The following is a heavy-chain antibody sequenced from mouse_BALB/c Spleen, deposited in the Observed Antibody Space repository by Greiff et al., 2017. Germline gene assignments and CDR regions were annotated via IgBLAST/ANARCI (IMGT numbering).Heavy chain of an antibody. Sequence: EVKVVESGGGLVKPGGSLKLSCAASGFAFSSYDMSWVRQTPEKRLEWVAYISSGGGSTYYPDTVKGRFTISRDNAKNTLYLQMSSLKSEDTAMYYGARHNPSSNYYGVDYWGQGTTLTVSS. CDR2: ISSGGGST. CDR1: GFAFSSYD. J-gene: IGHJ2*01. V-gene: IGHV5-12-1*01. CDR3: ARHNPSSNYYGVDY. D-gene: IGHD1-1*01.